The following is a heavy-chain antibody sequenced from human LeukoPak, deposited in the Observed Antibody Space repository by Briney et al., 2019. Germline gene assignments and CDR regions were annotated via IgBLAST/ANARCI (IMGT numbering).Heavy chain of an antibody. J-gene: IGHJ4*02. CDR2: IIPIFGTA. V-gene: IGHV1-69*01. CDR1: GGTFSSYA. CDR3: ARESRDGYNFGY. Sequence: GSSVKVSCKASGGTFSSYAISWVRQAPRQGLEWMGGIIPIFGTANYAQEFQGRVTITADESTSTAYMELSSLRSEDTAVYYCARESRDGYNFGYWGQGTLVTVSS. D-gene: IGHD5-24*01.